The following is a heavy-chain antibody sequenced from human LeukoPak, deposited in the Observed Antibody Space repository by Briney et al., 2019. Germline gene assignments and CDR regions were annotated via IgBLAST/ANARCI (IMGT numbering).Heavy chain of an antibody. CDR2: ISLYNGNT. V-gene: IGHV1-18*01. CDR1: GYDFINYG. Sequence: ASVKVSCKASGYDFINYGITWVRQAPGQGLEWMGWISLYNGNTDYKLQGRVTMTTDTSTSTAYMELRSLRSDDTAVYYCERGGPFFSSSSSKEYYFDYWGQGTLVTVSS. D-gene: IGHD6-6*01. J-gene: IGHJ4*02. CDR3: ERGGPFFSSSSSKEYYFDY.